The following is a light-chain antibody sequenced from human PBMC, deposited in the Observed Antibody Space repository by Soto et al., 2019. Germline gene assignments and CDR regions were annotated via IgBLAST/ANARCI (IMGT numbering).Light chain of an antibody. Sequence: EIVLTQSPATLSLSPGERATLSCRAGQSVSTFLAWYQQKPGQPPRLLISGASNRATGIPARFSGSGSGTDFTLTISSLEPEDSAVYYCQQRLTWWTFGQGTKVDI. CDR3: QQRLTWWT. CDR1: QSVSTF. V-gene: IGKV3-11*01. J-gene: IGKJ1*01. CDR2: GAS.